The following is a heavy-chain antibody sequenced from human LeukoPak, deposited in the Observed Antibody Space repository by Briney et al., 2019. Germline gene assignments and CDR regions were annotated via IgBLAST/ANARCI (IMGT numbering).Heavy chain of an antibody. CDR1: GFTFSSYA. Sequence: GGSLRLSCAASGFTFSSYAMSWVRQAPGKGLEWVSGISWNSGSIGYADSVKGRFTISRDNAKNSLYLQMNSLRAEDMALYYCAKGAYCGGDCYSGWFDPWGQGTLVTVSS. D-gene: IGHD2-21*02. CDR2: ISWNSGSI. V-gene: IGHV3-9*03. J-gene: IGHJ5*02. CDR3: AKGAYCGGDCYSGWFDP.